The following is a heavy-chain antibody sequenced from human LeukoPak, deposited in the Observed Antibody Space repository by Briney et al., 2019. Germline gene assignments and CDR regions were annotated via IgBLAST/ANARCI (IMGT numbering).Heavy chain of an antibody. Sequence: ASVKVSCKASGYTFTGYYLHWVRQAPGQGLEWMGCVNPNSGDTNYAQKFQGSVTMTRDTSISTAYMEVSRLRYDDTAVYYCARPLRVTMIRGAAFRASSDFDPWGQGTLVTVSS. CDR1: GYTFTGYY. CDR2: VNPNSGDT. J-gene: IGHJ5*02. V-gene: IGHV1-2*02. CDR3: ARPLRVTMIRGAAFRASSDFDP. D-gene: IGHD3-10*01.